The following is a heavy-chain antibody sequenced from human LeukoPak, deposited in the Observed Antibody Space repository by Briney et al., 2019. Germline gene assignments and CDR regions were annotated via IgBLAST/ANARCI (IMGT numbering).Heavy chain of an antibody. CDR3: TRGGEEPFDY. CDR1: GFAFTRFW. D-gene: IGHD3-10*01. Sequence: GGSLRLSCAGSGFAFTRFWMHWVRQAPGKGPVWVARINVEGTTTTYADSVEGRFTISRDENTLYLQMNHLRVDDTAVYYCTRGGEEPFDYWGQGTLVTVSP. CDR2: INVEGTTT. V-gene: IGHV3-74*01. J-gene: IGHJ4*02.